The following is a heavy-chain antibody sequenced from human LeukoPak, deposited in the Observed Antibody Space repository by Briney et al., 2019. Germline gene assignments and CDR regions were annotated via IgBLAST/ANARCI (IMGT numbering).Heavy chain of an antibody. Sequence: ASVKVSCKASGYAFSTYGISWVRQAPGQGLEWMGWISAYKGNTYYAQKLQGRVTMTTDTSTSTAYMELRSLRSDDTAIYYCARDLYYYGSGSYYDVFDVWGQGTMVTVSS. D-gene: IGHD3-10*01. CDR1: GYAFSTYG. CDR3: ARDLYYYGSGSYYDVFDV. V-gene: IGHV1-18*01. J-gene: IGHJ3*01. CDR2: ISAYKGNT.